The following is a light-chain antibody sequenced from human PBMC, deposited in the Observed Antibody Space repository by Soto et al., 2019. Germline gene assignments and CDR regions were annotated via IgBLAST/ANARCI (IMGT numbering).Light chain of an antibody. J-gene: IGLJ2*01. CDR2: HVS. V-gene: IGLV2-11*01. CDR1: SSDVGGYNY. Sequence: QSVLTQPRSVSGSPGQSVTISCTGTSSDVGGYNYVSWYQQHPGNAPKLMIYHVSKRPSGVPDRFSGSKSGNTASLTISGLQAEDESDYYCCAYAGSSLMVFGGGTKVTVL. CDR3: CAYAGSSLMV.